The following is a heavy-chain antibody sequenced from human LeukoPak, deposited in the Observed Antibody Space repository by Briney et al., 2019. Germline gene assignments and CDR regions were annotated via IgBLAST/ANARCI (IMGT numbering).Heavy chain of an antibody. V-gene: IGHV3-23*01. J-gene: IGHJ6*02. CDR2: ISGSGGST. CDR1: GFTFSSYA. D-gene: IGHD2-2*01. Sequence: GGSLRLSCAASGFTFSSYAMSWVRQAPGKGLEWVSAISGSGGSTYYADSVKGRFTISRDNSKNTLYLQMNSLRAEDTAVYYCARYCSSTSCYRYGNYYYYGMDVWGQGTTVTVSS. CDR3: ARYCSSTSCYRYGNYYYYGMDV.